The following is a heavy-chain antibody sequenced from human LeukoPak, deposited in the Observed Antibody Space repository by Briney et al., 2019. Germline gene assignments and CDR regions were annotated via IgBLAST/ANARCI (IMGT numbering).Heavy chain of an antibody. J-gene: IGHJ6*02. CDR2: INPNSGGT. CDR1: GYTFTSYD. CDR3: ARDMSSIAASYYYYGMDV. Sequence: ASVKVSCKASGYTFTSYDFNWVRQATGQRLEWMGWINPNSGGTNYAQKFQGWVTMTRDTSISTAYMELSRLKSDDTAVYYCARDMSSIAASYYYYGMDVWGQGTTVTVSS. D-gene: IGHD6-6*01. V-gene: IGHV1-2*04.